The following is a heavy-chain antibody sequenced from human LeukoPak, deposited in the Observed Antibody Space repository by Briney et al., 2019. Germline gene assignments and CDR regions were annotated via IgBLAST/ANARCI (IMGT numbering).Heavy chain of an antibody. D-gene: IGHD2-2*01. Sequence: GGSLRLSCAASGFTVSSHYMSWVRQAPGKGLEWVSLIYSGGSTYYADSVKGRFTISRDSSKNTLYLQMNSLRAEDTAVYYCARNGRVPAAMSFSYFYYMDVWGKGTTVTVSS. CDR2: IYSGGST. V-gene: IGHV3-53*01. J-gene: IGHJ6*03. CDR1: GFTVSSHY. CDR3: ARNGRVPAAMSFSYFYYMDV.